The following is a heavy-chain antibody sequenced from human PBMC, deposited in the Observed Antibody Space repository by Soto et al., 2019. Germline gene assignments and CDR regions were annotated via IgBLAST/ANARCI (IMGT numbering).Heavy chain of an antibody. CDR3: ARVVAATLSGIDY. V-gene: IGHV1-18*01. D-gene: IGHD2-15*01. Sequence: QVQLVQSGAEVKKPGASVKVSCRASGYTFTNYGFSWVRQAPGQGLEWMGLITAYNGYTVYAQKFQGRVTMTTDTSTSTAYMEPRSLRSDDTAVYYCARVVAATLSGIDYWGQGTLVTVSS. CDR2: ITAYNGYT. J-gene: IGHJ4*02. CDR1: GYTFTNYG.